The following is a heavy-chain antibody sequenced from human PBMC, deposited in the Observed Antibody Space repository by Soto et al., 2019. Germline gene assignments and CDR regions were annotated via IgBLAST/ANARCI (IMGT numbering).Heavy chain of an antibody. V-gene: IGHV4-4*02. CDR3: AKRTLRRLRFVETH. D-gene: IGHD3-3*01. J-gene: IGHJ4*02. CDR1: GDSMSNTNW. CDR2: IYHSGST. Sequence: SETLSLTCTVSGDSMSNTNWWSWVRQPPGRGLEWIGEIYHSGSTNYNPSFKSRVTISVDKSKNQFSLNLTSVTAADTAVYYCAKRTLRRLRFVETHWGQGTLVTVSS.